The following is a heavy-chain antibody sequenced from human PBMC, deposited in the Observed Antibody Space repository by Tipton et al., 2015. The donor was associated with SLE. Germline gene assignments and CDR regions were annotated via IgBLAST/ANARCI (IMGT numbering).Heavy chain of an antibody. D-gene: IGHD6-13*01. CDR2: INPNSGGT. V-gene: IGHV1-2*02. Sequence: QVQLVQSGAEVKEPGASVKVSCKASGYTFTGYYMHWVRQAPGQGLEWMGWINPNSGGTNYAQKFQGRVTMTRDTSISTAYMELSRLRSDDTAVYYCARGTAGIAAAGNFDYWGQGTLVTVSS. CDR3: ARGTAGIAAAGNFDY. J-gene: IGHJ4*02. CDR1: GYTFTGYY.